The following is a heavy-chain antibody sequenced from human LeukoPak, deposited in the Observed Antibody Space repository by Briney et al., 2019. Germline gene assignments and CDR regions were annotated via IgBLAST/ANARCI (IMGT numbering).Heavy chain of an antibody. V-gene: IGHV3-30*02. J-gene: IGHJ1*01. CDR2: IRYDGSNK. Sequence: GGSLRLSCAASGFTFSSYGMHWVRQAPGKGLEWVAFIRYDGSNKYYADSVKGRFTISRDNSKNTLYLQMNSLRAEDTAVYYCAKDPLSYGSGSPLQHWGQGTLVTVSS. CDR1: GFTFSSYG. D-gene: IGHD3-10*01. CDR3: AKDPLSYGSGSPLQH.